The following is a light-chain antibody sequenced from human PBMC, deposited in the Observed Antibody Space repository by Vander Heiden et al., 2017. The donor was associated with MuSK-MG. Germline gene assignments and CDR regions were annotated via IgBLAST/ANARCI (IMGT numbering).Light chain of an antibody. J-gene: IGKJ2*01. V-gene: IGKV3D-20*02. Sequence: SPGERATLSCRASQIVSSSYLAWYQQKPGQAPRLLIYDASSMATSRPDRCRGSESRTDVSSTNSRVEHENSADRKEGKWDHCLVTFGEGTKVEIK. CDR3: GKWDHCLVT. CDR1: QIVSSSY. CDR2: DAS.